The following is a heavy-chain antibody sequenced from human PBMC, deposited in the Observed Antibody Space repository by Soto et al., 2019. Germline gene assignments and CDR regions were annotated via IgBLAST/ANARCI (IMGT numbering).Heavy chain of an antibody. V-gene: IGHV1-3*01. Sequence: ASVKVSCTASGYTFTSYAMHWVRQAPGQRLEWMGWINAGNGNTKYSQKFQGRVTVTRDTSASTAYMELSSLRSEDTAVYYRARTSGFYFYDYWGQGTLVTVSS. D-gene: IGHD3-3*01. CDR1: GYTFTSYA. CDR3: ARTSGFYFYDY. J-gene: IGHJ4*02. CDR2: INAGNGNT.